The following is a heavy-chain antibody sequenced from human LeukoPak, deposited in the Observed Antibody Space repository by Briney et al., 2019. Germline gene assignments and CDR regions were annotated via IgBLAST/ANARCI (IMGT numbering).Heavy chain of an antibody. J-gene: IGHJ4*02. CDR1: GYSFTTYW. CDR2: IYPDDSNT. Sequence: GESLKISCKGSGYSFTTYWIGWVRQMPGKGLEWMGIIYPDDSNTRYSPSFQGQVTISADKSISTAYLQWSTLKASDTAMYYCASSPTNYDSPDYWGQGTLVTVSS. CDR3: ASSPTNYDSPDY. D-gene: IGHD3-22*01. V-gene: IGHV5-51*01.